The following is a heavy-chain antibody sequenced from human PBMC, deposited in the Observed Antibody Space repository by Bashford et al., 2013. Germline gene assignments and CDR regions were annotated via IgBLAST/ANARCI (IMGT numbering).Heavy chain of an antibody. V-gene: IGHV1-18*01. CDR1: GYTFTSYG. Sequence: ASVKGSPARASGYTFTSYGISWVRQAPGQGLEWMGWISAYNGNTNYAQKLQGRVTMTTDTSTSTAYMELRSLRSDDTAVYYCARNPHHTPLDYWAPGEPWSPSPQ. D-gene: IGHD1-14*01. CDR3: ARNPHHTPLDY. J-gene: IGHJ4*01. CDR2: ISAYNGNT.